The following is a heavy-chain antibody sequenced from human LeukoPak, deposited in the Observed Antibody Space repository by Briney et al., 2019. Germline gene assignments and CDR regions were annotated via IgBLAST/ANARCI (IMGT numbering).Heavy chain of an antibody. CDR2: FNAGNGNT. CDR1: GYTFTSYA. D-gene: IGHD1-26*01. CDR3: ARAEWELLVDY. J-gene: IGHJ4*02. V-gene: IGHV1-3*01. Sequence: ASVTVSCKASGYTFTSYAMHWVRQAPGQRLEWMGWFNAGNGNTKYSQKFQGRVTITRDTSASTAYMELSSLRSEDTAVYYCARAEWELLVDYWGQGTLVTVSS.